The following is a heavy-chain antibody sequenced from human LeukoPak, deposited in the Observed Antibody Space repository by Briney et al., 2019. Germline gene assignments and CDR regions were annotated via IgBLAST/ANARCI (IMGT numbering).Heavy chain of an antibody. Sequence: ASVKVSCKASGYTFISYGISWVRQAPGQGLEWMGWISAYNGNTNYAQKFQGRVTITADESTSTAYMELSSLRSEDTAVYYCARAKDFWSEGGWYFDYWGQGTLVTVSS. D-gene: IGHD3-3*01. CDR3: ARAKDFWSEGGWYFDY. J-gene: IGHJ4*02. CDR1: GYTFISYG. CDR2: ISAYNGNT. V-gene: IGHV1-18*01.